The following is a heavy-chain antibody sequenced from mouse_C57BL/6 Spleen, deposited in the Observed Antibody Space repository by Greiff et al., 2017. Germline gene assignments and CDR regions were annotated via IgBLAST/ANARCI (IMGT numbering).Heavy chain of an antibody. Sequence: QVQLKQPGAELVMPGASVKLSCKASGYTFTSYWMHWVKQRPGQGLEWIGEIDPSDSYTNYNQKFKGKSTLTVDKSSSTAYMQLSSLTSEDSAVYYCARRGLGPFAYWGQGTLVTVSA. V-gene: IGHV1-69*01. D-gene: IGHD4-1*01. J-gene: IGHJ3*01. CDR3: ARRGLGPFAY. CDR2: IDPSDSYT. CDR1: GYTFTSYW.